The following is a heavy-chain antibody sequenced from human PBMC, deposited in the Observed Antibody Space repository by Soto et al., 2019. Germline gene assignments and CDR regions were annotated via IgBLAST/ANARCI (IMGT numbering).Heavy chain of an antibody. V-gene: IGHV3-74*01. CDR1: GFSFSSYW. J-gene: IGHJ4*02. Sequence: GRSLRLSCAASGFSFSSYWMHWVRQAPGKGLEWVSRIKTDGSETNYADSVRGRFTISRDNAKNTLSLQMNSLRGDDSALYYCAADLVLGSGSLAHWGLGTLVTVAS. CDR2: IKTDGSET. D-gene: IGHD3-10*01. CDR3: AADLVLGSGSLAH.